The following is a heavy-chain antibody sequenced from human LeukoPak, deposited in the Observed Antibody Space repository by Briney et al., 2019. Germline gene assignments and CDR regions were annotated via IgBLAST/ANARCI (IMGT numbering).Heavy chain of an antibody. CDR1: GFTFSSYW. CDR2: IKQDGSEK. J-gene: IGHJ6*02. CDR3: AGDRPYFDWSYYYYGMDV. V-gene: IGHV3-7*01. D-gene: IGHD3-9*01. Sequence: GGSLRLSCAASGFTFSSYWMNWVRQAPGKGLEWVANIKQDGSEKYYVDSVKGRFTISRDNAKNSLYLQMNSLRAEDTAVYSCAGDRPYFDWSYYYYGMDVWGQGTTVTVSS.